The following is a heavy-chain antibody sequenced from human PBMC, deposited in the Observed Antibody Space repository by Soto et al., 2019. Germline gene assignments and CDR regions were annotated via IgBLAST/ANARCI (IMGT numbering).Heavy chain of an antibody. J-gene: IGHJ4*02. CDR2: IYHSGTT. CDR3: AIPGAGDFDY. CDR1: GASISNTDC. D-gene: IGHD6-13*01. V-gene: IGHV4-4*02. Sequence: SETLSLTCAVSGASISNTDCWSWVRQRPGKGLEWIGEIYHSGTTNCDPSLKSRVTISLDKSKSQFSLKLTSVTAADTAVYYCAIPGAGDFDYWGQGTLVTVSS.